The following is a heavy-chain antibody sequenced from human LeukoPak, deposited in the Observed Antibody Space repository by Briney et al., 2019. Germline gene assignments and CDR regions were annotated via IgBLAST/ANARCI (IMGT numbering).Heavy chain of an antibody. J-gene: IGHJ4*02. CDR3: ASSFEAGGILTGYSYYFDY. CDR1: GGSFSGYY. Sequence: SETLSLNCAVYGGSFSGYYWSWIRQPPGKGLEWIGEINHSGSTNYNPSLKSRVTISVDTSKNQFSLKLSSVTAADTAVYYCASSFEAGGILTGYSYYFDYWGQGTLVTVSS. V-gene: IGHV4-34*01. CDR2: INHSGST. D-gene: IGHD3-9*01.